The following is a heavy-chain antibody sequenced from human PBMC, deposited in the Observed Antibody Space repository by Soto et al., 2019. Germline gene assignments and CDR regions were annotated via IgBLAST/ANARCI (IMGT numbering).Heavy chain of an antibody. CDR2: ISSSSSYI. D-gene: IGHD6-19*01. Sequence: GGSLRLSCAASGFTFSSYSMNWVRQAPGKGLEWVSSISSSSSYIYYADSVKDRFTISRDNAKNSLYLQMNSLRAEDTAVYYCARANSGPLTYYYYYGMDVWGQGTTVTVSS. V-gene: IGHV3-21*01. J-gene: IGHJ6*02. CDR1: GFTFSSYS. CDR3: ARANSGPLTYYYYYGMDV.